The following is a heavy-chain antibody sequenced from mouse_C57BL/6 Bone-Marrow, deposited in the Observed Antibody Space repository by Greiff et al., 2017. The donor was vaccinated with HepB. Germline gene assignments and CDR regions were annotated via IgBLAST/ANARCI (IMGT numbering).Heavy chain of an antibody. CDR1: GFTFSSYA. D-gene: IGHD2-4*01. V-gene: IGHV5-9-1*02. J-gene: IGHJ4*01. CDR2: ISSGGDYI. Sequence: EVMLVESGEGLVKPGGSLKLSCAASGFTFSSYAMSWVRQTPEKRLEWVAYISSGGDYIYYADTVKGRFTISRDNARNTLYLQMSSLKSEDTAMYYCTRDPYYDYADYYAMDYWGQGTSVTVSS. CDR3: TRDPYYDYADYYAMDY.